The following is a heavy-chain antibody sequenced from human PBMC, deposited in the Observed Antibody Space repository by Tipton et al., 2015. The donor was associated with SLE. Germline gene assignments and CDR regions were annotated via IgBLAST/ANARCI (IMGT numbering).Heavy chain of an antibody. Sequence: TLSLTCTVSGGSISSGGYYWSWIRQHPGKGLEWIGYIYYSGSTYYNPSFKSRVTISVDTSKNQFSLKLSSVTAADTAAYYCARGLNSVAQLDYWGQGTLVTVSS. CDR3: ARGLNSVAQLDY. CDR2: IYYSGST. V-gene: IGHV4-31*03. D-gene: IGHD2/OR15-2a*01. CDR1: GGSISSGGYY. J-gene: IGHJ4*02.